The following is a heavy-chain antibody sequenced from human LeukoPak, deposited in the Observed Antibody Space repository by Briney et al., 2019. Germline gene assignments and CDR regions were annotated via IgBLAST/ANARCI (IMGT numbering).Heavy chain of an antibody. J-gene: IGHJ3*02. CDR1: GYSFTSYW. Sequence: GEPLKISCKVSGYSFTSYWSVWLGQMPGKGLEWMGIIYPGDSNNKYNPTSQAQVTIPDDKFIRTAYLEWSSLKAADTAMYYCARLGATGDFDIWGQGTMVTVSS. CDR2: IYPGDSNN. V-gene: IGHV5-51*01. CDR3: ARLGATGDFDI. D-gene: IGHD1-26*01.